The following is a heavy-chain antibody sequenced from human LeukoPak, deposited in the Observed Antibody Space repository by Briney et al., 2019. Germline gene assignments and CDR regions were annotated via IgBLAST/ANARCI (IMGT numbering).Heavy chain of an antibody. CDR2: MYYRGTT. V-gene: IGHV4-39*01. Sequence: PSETLSLTCTVSGCSISSSSYYWGWIRQPPGKGLEWIGSMYYRGTTYYNPSLKSRVTISVDTSKNQLSLKVTSVTAADTALYYCARCIAAAGWFDPWGQGTLVTVSS. D-gene: IGHD6-25*01. CDR3: ARCIAAAGWFDP. J-gene: IGHJ5*02. CDR1: GCSISSSSYY.